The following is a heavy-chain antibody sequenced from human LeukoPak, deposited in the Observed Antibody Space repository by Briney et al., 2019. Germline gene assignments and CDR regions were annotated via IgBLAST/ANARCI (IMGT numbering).Heavy chain of an antibody. D-gene: IGHD5-18*01. CDR3: ARFSGYTYGYDY. CDR1: GGSISSSSSY. CDR2: TYNSWRS. V-gene: IGHV4-39*01. J-gene: IGHJ4*02. Sequence: SETQSLTCTVSGGSISSSSSYWGWIRQPPGKGLEWIGTTYNSWRSYYNPSLKSRVTISGDTSKNQFSLKVTSVTAADAAVYYCARFSGYTYGYDYWGQGTLVTVSS.